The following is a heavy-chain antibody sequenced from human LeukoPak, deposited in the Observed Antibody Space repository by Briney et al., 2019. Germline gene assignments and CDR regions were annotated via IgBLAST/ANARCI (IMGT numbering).Heavy chain of an antibody. D-gene: IGHD4-17*01. V-gene: IGHV3-64D*06. Sequence: GGSLRLSCSGSGFTFSSYAMHWVRQAPGKGLEYVSAISSNGGSTYYADSVKGRFTISRDNSKNTLYLQMSSLRAEDTAVYYCVKEDYGDYASFDYWGQGTLVTVSS. CDR1: GFTFSSYA. CDR2: ISSNGGST. CDR3: VKEDYGDYASFDY. J-gene: IGHJ4*02.